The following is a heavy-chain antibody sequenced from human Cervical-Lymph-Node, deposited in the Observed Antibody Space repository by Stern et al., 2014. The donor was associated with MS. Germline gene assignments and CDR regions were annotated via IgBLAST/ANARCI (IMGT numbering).Heavy chain of an antibody. CDR3: ARSGDYYGSGSYFGY. Sequence: QVQLQESGPGLVKPSQTLSLTCTVSGGSISSGGYYWIWIRQHPGKGLAWLGYLYDSGSTYYNPSLKCRVTISVDTSKNQFSLKLSSVTAADTAVYYCARSGDYYGSGSYFGYWGQGTLVTVSS. V-gene: IGHV4-31*03. CDR2: LYDSGST. D-gene: IGHD3-10*01. J-gene: IGHJ4*02. CDR1: GGSISSGGYY.